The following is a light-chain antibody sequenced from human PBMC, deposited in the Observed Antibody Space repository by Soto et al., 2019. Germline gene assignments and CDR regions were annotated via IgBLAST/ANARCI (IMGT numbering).Light chain of an antibody. CDR2: AAS. J-gene: IGKJ1*01. Sequence: EIVLTQSPVTLSLSPGERATLSCRASQTVSSSFLAWYQQTPGQAPRLLIYAASSRATGIPDRFSGSGSGTDFTLTISRLEPEDFAVYYCQQYGNSPQTFGQGTKVDIK. CDR3: QQYGNSPQT. CDR1: QTVSSSF. V-gene: IGKV3-20*01.